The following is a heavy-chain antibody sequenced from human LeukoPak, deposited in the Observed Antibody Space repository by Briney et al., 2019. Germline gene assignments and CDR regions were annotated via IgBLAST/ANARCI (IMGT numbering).Heavy chain of an antibody. J-gene: IGHJ4*02. V-gene: IGHV3-74*01. CDR3: AKARGEQWLRQPFDY. Sequence: AGGSLRLSCVASGFTFSSNWMHWVRQGPGKGLVWVSRINSDGSETRHADSVKGRFTISRDNSKNTLYLQMNSLRAEDTAVYYCAKARGEQWLRQPFDYWGQGTLVTVSS. CDR1: GFTFSSNW. D-gene: IGHD6-19*01. CDR2: INSDGSET.